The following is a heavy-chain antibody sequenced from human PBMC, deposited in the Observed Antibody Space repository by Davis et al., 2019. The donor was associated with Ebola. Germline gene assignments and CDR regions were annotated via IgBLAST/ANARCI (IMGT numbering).Heavy chain of an antibody. Sequence: SETLSLTCTVSGGSISSSSYYWGWIRQPPGKGLEWIGSIYYSGSTYYNPSLKSRVTISVDTSKNQFSLKLSSVTAADTAVYYCARVGFPRWYYYGMDVWGQGTTVTVSS. CDR1: GGSISSSSYY. V-gene: IGHV4-39*01. CDR3: ARVGFPRWYYYGMDV. CDR2: IYYSGST. J-gene: IGHJ6*02.